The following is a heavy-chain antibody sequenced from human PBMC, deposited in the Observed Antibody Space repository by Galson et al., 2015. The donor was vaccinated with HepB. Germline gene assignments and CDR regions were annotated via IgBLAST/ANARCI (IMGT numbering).Heavy chain of an antibody. CDR1: GFTVSSNY. D-gene: IGHD3-10*01. V-gene: IGHV3-53*01. CDR2: IYSGGST. Sequence: SLRLSCAASGFTVSSNYMSWVRQAPGKGLEWVSVIYSGGSTYYADSVKGRFTISRDNSKNTLYLQMNSLRAEDTAVYYCARVPGGSGSYQKPYYYYGMDVWGQGTTVTVSS. J-gene: IGHJ6*02. CDR3: ARVPGGSGSYQKPYYYYGMDV.